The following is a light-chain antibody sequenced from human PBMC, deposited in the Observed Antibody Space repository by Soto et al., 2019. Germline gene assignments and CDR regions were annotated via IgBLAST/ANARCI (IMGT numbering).Light chain of an antibody. CDR1: ALAKQY. CDR2: KDT. J-gene: IGLJ1*01. Sequence: SYELTQPPSVSVSPGQTARITCYGDALAKQYAYWYQQKPGHAPVLVIYKDTERPSGIPERFSGSSSGTTVTLTISGVQAEDEADYYCQSADISGPYVFGIGTKLTVL. CDR3: QSADISGPYV. V-gene: IGLV3-25*03.